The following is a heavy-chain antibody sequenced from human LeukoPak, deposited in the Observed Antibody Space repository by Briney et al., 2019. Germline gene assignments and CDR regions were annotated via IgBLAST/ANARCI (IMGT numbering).Heavy chain of an antibody. D-gene: IGHD3-10*01. J-gene: IGHJ4*02. V-gene: IGHV4-4*02. Sequence: SETLSLTCAVSGGSISSSNWWNWVRQAPGKGLEWIGEIHHSGSTNYNPSLKSRVTISVDKSKNQFSLKLSSVTAADTAVYYCARSGGYYSGSGSYYNYFDYWGQGTLVTVSS. CDR2: IHHSGST. CDR1: GGSISSSNW. CDR3: ARSGGYYSGSGSYYNYFDY.